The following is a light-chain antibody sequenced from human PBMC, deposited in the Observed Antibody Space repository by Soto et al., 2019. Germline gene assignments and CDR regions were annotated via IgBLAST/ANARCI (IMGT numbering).Light chain of an antibody. CDR1: SSNIGAGYD. CDR2: GNS. CDR3: QSYDSSLSGSLV. V-gene: IGLV1-40*01. Sequence: QSALTQPPSVSGAPGQRVTISCTESSSNIGAGYDVHWYQQLPGTAPKLLIYGNSNRPSGVPDRFSGSKSGTSASLAITGLQAEDEADYYCQSYDSSLSGSLVFGGGTQLTVL. J-gene: IGLJ3*02.